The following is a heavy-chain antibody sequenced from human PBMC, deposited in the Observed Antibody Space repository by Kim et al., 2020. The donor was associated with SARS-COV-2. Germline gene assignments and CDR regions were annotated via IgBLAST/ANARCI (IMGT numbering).Heavy chain of an antibody. J-gene: IGHJ4*02. V-gene: IGHV1-69*13. Sequence: SVKVSCKASGGTFSSYAISWVRQAPGQGLEWMGGIIPIFGTANYAQKFQGRVTITADESTSTAYMELSSLRSEDTAVYYCARSRRYGSGTRNYYFDYWGQGTLVTVSS. CDR3: ARSRRYGSGTRNYYFDY. D-gene: IGHD3-10*01. CDR1: GGTFSSYA. CDR2: IIPIFGTA.